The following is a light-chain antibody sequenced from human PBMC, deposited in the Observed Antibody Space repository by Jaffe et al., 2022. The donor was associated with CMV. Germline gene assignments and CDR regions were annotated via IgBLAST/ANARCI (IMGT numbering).Light chain of an antibody. CDR2: GAS. J-gene: IGKJ1*01. V-gene: IGKV3-20*01. Sequence: EIVLTQSPGTLSLSPGERATLSCRASQSVSSSHLAWYQQKPGQAPSLLIYGASSRATGIPDRFSGGGSGTDFTLTISRLEPEDFAVYYCQQYGSSPRTFGQGTKVEIK. CDR1: QSVSSSH. CDR3: QQYGSSPRT.